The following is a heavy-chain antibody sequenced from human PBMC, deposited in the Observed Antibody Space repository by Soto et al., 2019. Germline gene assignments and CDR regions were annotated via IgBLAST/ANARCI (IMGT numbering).Heavy chain of an antibody. CDR2: INPNTGGT. D-gene: IGHD4-17*01. CDR1: GYTFTGYY. V-gene: IGHV1-2*04. CDR3: ARDPVYGGNSELRYGMDV. J-gene: IGHJ6*02. Sequence: ASVKVSCKASGYTFTGYYMHWVRQAPGQGLEWMGWINPNTGGTKYAQKFQGWVTMTRDTSISTAYMEVSRLKSDDTAVYYCARDPVYGGNSELRYGMDVWGQGTTVTVSS.